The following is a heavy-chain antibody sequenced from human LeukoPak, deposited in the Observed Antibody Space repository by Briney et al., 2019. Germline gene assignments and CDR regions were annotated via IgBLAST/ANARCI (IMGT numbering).Heavy chain of an antibody. V-gene: IGHV3-13*01. CDR1: GFTFSSYD. Sequence: GGSLRLSCAASGFTFSSYDMHWVRQATGKGLEWVSAIGTAGDTYYPGSVKGRFTISRDNAKNSLYLQMNSLRAGDTAVYYCARGYYDSSGYSIPYWFDPWGQGTLVTVSS. J-gene: IGHJ5*02. CDR3: ARGYYDSSGYSIPYWFDP. CDR2: IGTAGDT. D-gene: IGHD3-22*01.